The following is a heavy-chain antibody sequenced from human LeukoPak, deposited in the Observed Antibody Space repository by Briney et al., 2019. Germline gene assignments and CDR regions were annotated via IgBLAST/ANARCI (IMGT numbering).Heavy chain of an antibody. CDR2: IYYSGST. J-gene: IGHJ5*02. V-gene: IGHV4-59*01. Sequence: SETLSLTCTVSGGSISSYYWSWIRQPPGKGLEWIGYIYYSGSTNYNPSLKSRVTISVDTPKNQFSLKLSSVTAADTAVYYCARDSGVSELPENWFDPWGQGTLVTVSS. CDR1: GGSISSYY. D-gene: IGHD1-26*01. CDR3: ARDSGVSELPENWFDP.